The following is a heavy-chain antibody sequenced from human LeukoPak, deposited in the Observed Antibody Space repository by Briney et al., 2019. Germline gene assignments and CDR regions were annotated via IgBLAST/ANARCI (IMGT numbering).Heavy chain of an antibody. CDR1: GFTVSSNY. CDR3: ARHIDYGGNSGTGAFDI. D-gene: IGHD4-23*01. Sequence: GGSLRLSCAASGFTVSSNYMSWVRQAPGKGLEWVSVIYSGGITYYADSVKGRFTISRDNSKNTLYLQMNSLRAEDTAVYYCARHIDYGGNSGTGAFDIWGQGTMVTVSS. CDR2: IYSGGIT. V-gene: IGHV3-53*01. J-gene: IGHJ3*02.